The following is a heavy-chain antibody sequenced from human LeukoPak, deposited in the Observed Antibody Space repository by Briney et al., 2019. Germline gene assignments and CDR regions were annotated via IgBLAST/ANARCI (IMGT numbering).Heavy chain of an antibody. V-gene: IGHV1-18*01. D-gene: IGHD4-23*01. CDR1: GYTSGYTFANYG. CDR2: ISVYNGNT. J-gene: IGHJ4*02. Sequence: GASVKVSCKASGYTSGYTFANYGISWVRQAPGLGLEWMGWISVYNGNTNYAQKLQGRVTMTTDTSTSTAYMELRSLRSDDTAVYYCARLGYGVNSADYWGQGTLVTVSS. CDR3: ARLGYGVNSADY.